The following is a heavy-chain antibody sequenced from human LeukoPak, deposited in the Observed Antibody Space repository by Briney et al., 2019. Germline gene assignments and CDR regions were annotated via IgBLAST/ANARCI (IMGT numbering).Heavy chain of an antibody. V-gene: IGHV3-7*01. D-gene: IGHD5-18*01. Sequence: GGSLRLSCAASGFISSSYWMSWVRQAPGKGLEWVANVKQDGSERYYGDSVKGRFTISRDNAKNSLYLQMSSLRAEDTAVYYCARVLSVGGYSSGPTDYWGQGTLVTVSS. J-gene: IGHJ4*02. CDR2: VKQDGSER. CDR3: ARVLSVGGYSSGPTDY. CDR1: GFISSSYW.